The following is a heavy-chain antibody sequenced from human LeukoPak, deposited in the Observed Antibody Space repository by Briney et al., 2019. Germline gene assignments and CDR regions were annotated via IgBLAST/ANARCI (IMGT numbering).Heavy chain of an antibody. CDR3: ARRYGYCSSTSCSGEDY. CDR2: ISAYNGNT. V-gene: IGHV1-18*01. D-gene: IGHD2-2*01. CDR1: GYTFTSYG. J-gene: IGHJ4*02. Sequence: ASVKVSCKASGYTFTSYGISWVRQAPGQGLEWMGWISAYNGNTNYAQKLQGRVTMTTDTSTSTAYMELRSLRSDDTAVYYCARRYGYCSSTSCSGEDYWGQGTLVTVSS.